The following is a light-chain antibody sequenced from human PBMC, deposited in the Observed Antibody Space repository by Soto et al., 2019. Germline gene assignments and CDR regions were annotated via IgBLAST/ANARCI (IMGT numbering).Light chain of an antibody. CDR2: AAS. CDR1: QSISNY. Sequence: DIQMTQSPSSLSASVGDRVTITCRASQSISNYLNWYQQKPGKVPKLLIYAASDLQSGVPSRFSGSGSGTDFTLTISSLQSEDFATYYCQQSYSTPYTFGQGTKLEIK. CDR3: QQSYSTPYT. J-gene: IGKJ2*01. V-gene: IGKV1-39*01.